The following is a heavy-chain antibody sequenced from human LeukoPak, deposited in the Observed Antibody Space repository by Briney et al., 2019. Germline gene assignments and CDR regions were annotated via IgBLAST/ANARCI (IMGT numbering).Heavy chain of an antibody. D-gene: IGHD3-22*01. CDR1: GYTFSDYY. Sequence: ASVKVSCKTSGYTFSDYYIHWIRQAPGQGLEWVGWINPNSGDTDYAQKFQGRVTMTRNTSISTAYMELSSLRSEDTAVYYCARGTFYYDSRGYYLFDPWGQGTLVTVSS. J-gene: IGHJ5*02. CDR2: INPNSGDT. CDR3: ARGTFYYDSRGYYLFDP. V-gene: IGHV1-8*02.